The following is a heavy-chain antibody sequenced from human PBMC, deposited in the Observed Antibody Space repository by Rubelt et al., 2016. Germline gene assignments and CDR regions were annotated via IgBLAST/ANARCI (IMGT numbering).Heavy chain of an antibody. J-gene: IGHJ4*02. CDR2: ISYDGSNK. CDR1: GFTFSSYS. CDR3: ASERVRGVILKPIFAY. V-gene: IGHV3-30*04. Sequence: QLVESGGGVVQPGKSLRLSFAASGFTFSSYSMHWVLQSPGKWLACVSVISYDGSNKYYADSVKGRFTISRDHSKNTLYLQINSLRADDTAVYYCASERVRGVILKPIFAYWGQGTLLTVSS. D-gene: IGHD3-10*01.